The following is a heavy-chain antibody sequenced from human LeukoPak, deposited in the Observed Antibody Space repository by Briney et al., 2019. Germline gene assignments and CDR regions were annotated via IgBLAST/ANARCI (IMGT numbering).Heavy chain of an antibody. CDR1: GFTFSSHG. V-gene: IGHV3-33*08. J-gene: IGHJ6*02. CDR3: ARGDIWNYYYYGMDV. Sequence: GGSLRLSCAASGFTFSSHGIHWVRQAPGKGLEWVAVMWYDGSNKYYADSVKGRFTISRDNSKNTLYLQMNSLRAEDTAVYYCARGDIWNYYYYGMDVWGQGTTVTVSS. D-gene: IGHD3-9*01. CDR2: MWYDGSNK.